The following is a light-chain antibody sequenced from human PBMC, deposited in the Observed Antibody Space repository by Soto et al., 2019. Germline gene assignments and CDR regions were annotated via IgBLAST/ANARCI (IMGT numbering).Light chain of an antibody. CDR2: GAF. Sequence: EIVLTQSPGTLSLSPGERATVSCRASQSVISNYLAWYQQKPGQAPRVLIYGAFRRSAGIPDRFSGSGSGTDFTLTISRLEPEDFAVYYCQQYGRSPSTFGQGTKVDIK. CDR3: QQYGRSPST. J-gene: IGKJ1*01. V-gene: IGKV3-20*01. CDR1: QSVISNY.